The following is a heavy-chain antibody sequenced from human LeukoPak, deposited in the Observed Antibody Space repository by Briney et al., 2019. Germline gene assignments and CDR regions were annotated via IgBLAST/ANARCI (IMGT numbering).Heavy chain of an antibody. J-gene: IGHJ4*02. Sequence: GGSLRLSCAASGFTFSSYDMHWVRQATGKGLEWVSAIGTAGDTYYPGSVKGRFTISRENAKNTLYLQMNSLRAEDTAVYYCARDADIVVVPAESYSDYWGQGTLVTVSS. CDR2: IGTAGDT. CDR1: GFTFSSYD. CDR3: ARDADIVVVPAESYSDY. D-gene: IGHD2-2*01. V-gene: IGHV3-13*04.